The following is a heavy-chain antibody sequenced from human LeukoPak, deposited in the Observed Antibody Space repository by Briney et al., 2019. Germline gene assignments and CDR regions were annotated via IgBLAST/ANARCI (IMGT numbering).Heavy chain of an antibody. D-gene: IGHD3-3*01. Sequence: ASVKVSCKASGYTFTSYAMHWVRQAPGQRLEWMGWINAGNGNTKYSQKFQGRVTITRDTSASTAYMELRSLRSDDTAVYYCARAAARDYDFWSGYYVHYWGQGTLVTVSS. CDR2: INAGNGNT. V-gene: IGHV1-3*01. CDR1: GYTFTSYA. CDR3: ARAAARDYDFWSGYYVHY. J-gene: IGHJ4*02.